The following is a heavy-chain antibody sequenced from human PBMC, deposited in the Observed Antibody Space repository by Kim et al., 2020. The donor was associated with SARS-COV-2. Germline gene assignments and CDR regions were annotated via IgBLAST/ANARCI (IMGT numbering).Heavy chain of an antibody. CDR3: AEHLRLLWFGEVSEYYFDY. CDR1: GGSISSSSYY. Sequence: SETLSLTCTVSGGSISSSSYYWGWIRQPPGKGLEWIGSIYYSGSTYYNPSLKSRVTISVDTSKNQFSLKLSSVTAADTAVYYCAEHLRLLWFGEVSEYYFDYWGKGTLVTVSS. J-gene: IGHJ4*02. V-gene: IGHV4-39*01. CDR2: IYYSGST. D-gene: IGHD3-10*01.